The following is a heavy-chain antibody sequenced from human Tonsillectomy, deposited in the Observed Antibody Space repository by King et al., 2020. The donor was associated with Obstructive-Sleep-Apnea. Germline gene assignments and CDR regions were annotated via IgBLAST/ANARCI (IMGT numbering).Heavy chain of an antibody. Sequence: VQLVESGGGLVQPWGSLRLSCAASGFTFSSYAMSWVRQAPGKGLEWVSAIGSSVCNTYYADSVKGRFTISRDNSKNTLYLQMNSLRAEDTAVYYCAKATMFIMVRGVPDYWGQGTLLTVSS. CDR2: IGSSVCNT. V-gene: IGHV3-23*04. CDR1: GFTFSSYA. J-gene: IGHJ4*02. D-gene: IGHD3-10*01. CDR3: AKATMFIMVRGVPDY.